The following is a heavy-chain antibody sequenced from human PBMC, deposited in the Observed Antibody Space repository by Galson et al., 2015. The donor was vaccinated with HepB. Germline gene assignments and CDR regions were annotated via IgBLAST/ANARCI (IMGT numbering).Heavy chain of an antibody. D-gene: IGHD2-2*02. CDR3: ASSPVVVVPAAILVSGFDP. J-gene: IGHJ5*02. V-gene: IGHV1-46*01. Sequence: SVKVSCKASGYTFTSYYMHWVRQAPGQGLEWMGIINPSGGSTSYAQKFQGRVTMTRDTSTSTVYMELSSLRSEDTAVYYCASSPVVVVPAAILVSGFDPWGQGTLVTVSS. CDR1: GYTFTSYY. CDR2: INPSGGST.